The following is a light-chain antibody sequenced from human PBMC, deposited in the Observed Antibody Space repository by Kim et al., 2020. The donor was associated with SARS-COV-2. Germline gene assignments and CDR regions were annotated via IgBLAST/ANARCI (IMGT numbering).Light chain of an antibody. CDR1: QYISMY. Sequence: AYVGDRVTISCRASQYISMYLAWYQQKPGKVPKLLIYAASTLQSGVSSRFSGNGSETDFTLTISSLQPEDVATYYCQKYNCAVWTFGQGTKVDIK. V-gene: IGKV1-27*01. CDR2: AAS. J-gene: IGKJ1*01. CDR3: QKYNCAVWT.